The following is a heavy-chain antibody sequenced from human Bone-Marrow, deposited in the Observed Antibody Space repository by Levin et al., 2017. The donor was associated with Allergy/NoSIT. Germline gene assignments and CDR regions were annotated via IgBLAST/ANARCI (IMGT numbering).Heavy chain of an antibody. J-gene: IGHJ4*02. CDR3: ARQGSVT. CDR2: IYPGDSDT. D-gene: IGHD2-21*02. V-gene: IGHV5-51*01. Sequence: KGLEWVGIIYPGDSDTRYSPSFQGRVTISADKSMNTAYLQWSSLRASDTAMYYCARQGSVTWGQGTLVTVSS.